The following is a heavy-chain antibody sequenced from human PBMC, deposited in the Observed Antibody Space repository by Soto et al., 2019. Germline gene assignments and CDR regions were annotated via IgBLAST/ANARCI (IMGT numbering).Heavy chain of an antibody. V-gene: IGHV4-31*03. CDR1: GCSISSGVYY. CDR2: IYYSGST. CDR3: ARVPHHFPRETREIDY. D-gene: IGHD2-2*01. Sequence: SETLSLTCPVSGCSISSGVYYWSWIRQHPGKGLEWIGYIYYSGSTYYNPSLKSRVTISVDTSKNQFSLKLSSVTAADTAVYYCARVPHHFPRETREIDYWGKGTLVTVSS. J-gene: IGHJ4*02.